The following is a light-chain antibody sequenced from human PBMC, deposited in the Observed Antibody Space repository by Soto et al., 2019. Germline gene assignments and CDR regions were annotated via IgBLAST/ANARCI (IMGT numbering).Light chain of an antibody. CDR3: QQYDSYPWT. CDR2: DGS. J-gene: IGKJ1*01. V-gene: IGKV1-5*01. CDR1: QRISSW. Sequence: DIQMTQSPSTLCAFVGDRVTITCRASQRISSWLAWYQQKPGKAPKFLIYDGSTLESGVPARFSGSGSGSEFTLTISSLQPDDFGTYFCQQYDSYPWTSGQGTKVDIK.